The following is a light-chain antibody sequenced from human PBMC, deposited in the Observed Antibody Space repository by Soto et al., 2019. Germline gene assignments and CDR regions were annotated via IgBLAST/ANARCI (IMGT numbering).Light chain of an antibody. CDR3: KQYSRAPIT. Sequence: PGEGATLSCRASQSVSRNYLAWYQQKPGQAHRLLIYTASRRATGIQDRFSGSGSGTDFTLTISRLEPEDSAVYYCKQYSRAPITFGQGTRLEIK. CDR2: TAS. CDR1: QSVSRNY. J-gene: IGKJ5*01. V-gene: IGKV3-20*01.